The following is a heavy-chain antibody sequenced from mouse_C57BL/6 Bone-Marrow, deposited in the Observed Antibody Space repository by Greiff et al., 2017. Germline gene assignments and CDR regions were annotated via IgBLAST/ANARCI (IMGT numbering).Heavy chain of an antibody. V-gene: IGHV1-80*01. J-gene: IGHJ3*01. CDR3: ARGLRSFAY. CDR2: IYPGDGDT. D-gene: IGHD1-1*01. Sequence: QVQLQQSGAELVKPGASVKISCKASGYAFSSYWMTWVKQRPGKGLEWIGQIYPGDGDTNYNGKFKGKATLTADKSSSTAYMQLSSLTSEDSAVYFGARGLRSFAYWGQGTLVTVSA. CDR1: GYAFSSYW.